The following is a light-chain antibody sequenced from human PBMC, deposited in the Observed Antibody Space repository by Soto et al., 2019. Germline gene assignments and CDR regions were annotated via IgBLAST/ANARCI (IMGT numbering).Light chain of an antibody. J-gene: IGKJ5*01. Sequence: IVLTQSPGTLSLSPGERATLSCRASQSVSSSYLAWYQQKPGQAPRLLIYDASNRATGIPDRFSGSGSGTDFTLTISRLEPDDFAVYYCQQHGTSPITFGQGTRLEIK. CDR1: QSVSSSY. V-gene: IGKV3-20*01. CDR2: DAS. CDR3: QQHGTSPIT.